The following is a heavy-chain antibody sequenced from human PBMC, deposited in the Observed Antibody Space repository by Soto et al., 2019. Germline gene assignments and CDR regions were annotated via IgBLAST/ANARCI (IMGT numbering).Heavy chain of an antibody. CDR2: INHSGST. Sequence: KTSETLSLTCAVYGGSFSGYYWSWIRQPPGKGLEWIGEINHSGSTNYNPSLKSRVTISVDTSKNQFSLKLSSVTAADTAVYYCARAGSRITIFGVVPRPYGMDVWGQGTTVTVSS. CDR1: GGSFSGYY. J-gene: IGHJ6*02. D-gene: IGHD3-3*01. CDR3: ARAGSRITIFGVVPRPYGMDV. V-gene: IGHV4-34*01.